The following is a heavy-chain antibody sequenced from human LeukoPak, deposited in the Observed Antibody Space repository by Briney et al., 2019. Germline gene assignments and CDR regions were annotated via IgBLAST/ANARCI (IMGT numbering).Heavy chain of an antibody. V-gene: IGHV3-21*01. CDR1: GFTFSSYS. J-gene: IGHJ4*02. Sequence: GGSLRLSCAASGFTFSSYSMNWVRQAPGKGLEWVSSISSSSYIYYADSVKGRFTISRDNAKNSLYLQMNSLRAEDTAVYYCARDPPSGSYPRYFDYWGQGTLVTVSS. CDR2: ISSSSYI. CDR3: ARDPPSGSYPRYFDY. D-gene: IGHD1-26*01.